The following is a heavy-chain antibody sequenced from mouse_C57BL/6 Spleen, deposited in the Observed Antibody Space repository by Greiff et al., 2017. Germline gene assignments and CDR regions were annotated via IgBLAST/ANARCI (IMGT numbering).Heavy chain of an antibody. D-gene: IGHD2-5*01. V-gene: IGHV7-3*01. CDR2: IRNKANGYTT. J-gene: IGHJ4*01. Sequence: EVKVVESGGGLVQPGGSLSLSCAASGFTFTDYYMSWVRQPPGKALEWLGFIRNKANGYTTEYSASVKGRFTISRDNSQSILYLQMNALRAEDSATYYCARLSKNAMDYWGQGTSVTVSS. CDR3: ARLSKNAMDY. CDR1: GFTFTDYY.